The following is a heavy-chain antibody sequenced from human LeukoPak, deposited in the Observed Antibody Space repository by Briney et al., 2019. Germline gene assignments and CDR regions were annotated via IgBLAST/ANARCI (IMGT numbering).Heavy chain of an antibody. D-gene: IGHD3-10*01. J-gene: IGHJ4*02. CDR1: GGSFSGYY. CDR3: ASLYYYGSLYYFDY. V-gene: IGHV4-34*01. CDR2: IYHSGST. Sequence: PSETLSLTCAVYGGSFSGYYWGWIRQPPGKGLEWIGNIYHSGSTYYNPSLKSRVTISVDTAKNQFSLNLNSVTAADTAVYYCASLYYYGSLYYFDYWGQGTLVTVSS.